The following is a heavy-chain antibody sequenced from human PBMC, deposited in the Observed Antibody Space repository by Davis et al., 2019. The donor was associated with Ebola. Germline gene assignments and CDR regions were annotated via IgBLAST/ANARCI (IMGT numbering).Heavy chain of an antibody. D-gene: IGHD4-11*01. J-gene: IGHJ6*02. CDR3: ARGGETVTGTASHGMDV. CDR2: IYDHIT. CDR1: GFTVTSNH. V-gene: IGHV3-53*01. Sequence: GGSLRPSFAAPGFTVTSNHMSWVRQPPGKGLEWASVIYDHITAYADSVKGRFTIPRDNSKNTLYLQMNSLTAEDTAVYYCARGGETVTGTASHGMDVWGQGTTVTGAS.